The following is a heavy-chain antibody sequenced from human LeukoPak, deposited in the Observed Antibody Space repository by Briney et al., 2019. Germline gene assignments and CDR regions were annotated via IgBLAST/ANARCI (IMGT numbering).Heavy chain of an antibody. Sequence: GGSLRLSCAASGFTFSNYWMHWVRQAPGKGLVWVSRINSDGSSTNYADSVKGRFTISRDNGQNTLYLQMNSLRAEDTAVYYCAREGRGYGYAFEFWGQGTLVTVSS. CDR2: INSDGSST. D-gene: IGHD5-18*01. CDR3: AREGRGYGYAFEF. CDR1: GFTFSNYW. V-gene: IGHV3-74*01. J-gene: IGHJ4*02.